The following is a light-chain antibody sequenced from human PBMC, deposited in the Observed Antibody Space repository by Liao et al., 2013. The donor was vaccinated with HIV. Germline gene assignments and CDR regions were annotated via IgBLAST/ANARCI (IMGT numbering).Light chain of an antibody. V-gene: IGLV3-21*01. CDR3: QVWDSSDYV. CDR2: YT. J-gene: IGLJ1*01. CDR1: NIGSKS. Sequence: SYVLTQPPSVSVAPEKTARITCGGNNIGSKSVHWYQQKPGQAPVLVISYTDRPSGIPERFSGSNSGNTATLTISRVEAGDEADYYCQVWDSSDYVFGTGTKVSVL.